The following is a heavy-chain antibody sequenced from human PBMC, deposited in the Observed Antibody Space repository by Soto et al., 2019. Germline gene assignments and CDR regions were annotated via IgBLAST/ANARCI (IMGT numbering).Heavy chain of an antibody. Sequence: PSETLSLTCAVSGDSISSNHWWTWVRQPPGKGLEWIGEIDHSGSTNYNPSLKSRVTISVDTSKNQFSLKLTSVTAADTAVYYGARHYLGYSSSTGGYWSQGTLVTVS. CDR1: GDSISSNHW. CDR2: IDHSGST. V-gene: IGHV4-4*02. CDR3: ARHYLGYSSSTGGY. D-gene: IGHD5-18*01. J-gene: IGHJ4*02.